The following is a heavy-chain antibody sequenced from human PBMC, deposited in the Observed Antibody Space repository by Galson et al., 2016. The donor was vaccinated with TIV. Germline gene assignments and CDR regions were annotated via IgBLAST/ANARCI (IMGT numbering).Heavy chain of an antibody. CDR1: GFIFSDYA. D-gene: IGHD3-10*01. J-gene: IGHJ4*02. Sequence: SLRLSCAASGFIFSDYAMNWARQTPGKGLEWISYISRSGGNSFYAESVKGRFTVSRDNAKNSVYLQMNSLGAEDTAVYYCARIFGTYYDYWGRGTLVTVSS. V-gene: IGHV3-11*01. CDR3: ARIFGTYYDY. CDR2: ISRSGGNS.